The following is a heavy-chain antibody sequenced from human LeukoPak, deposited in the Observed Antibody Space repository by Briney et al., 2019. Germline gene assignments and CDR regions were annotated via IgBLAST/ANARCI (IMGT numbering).Heavy chain of an antibody. CDR1: GGSISSSSYY. CDR2: IYYSGST. D-gene: IGHD3-22*01. V-gene: IGHV4-39*07. Sequence: PSETLSLTCTVSGGSISSSSYYWGWIRQPPGKGLEWIGSIYYSGSTYYNPSLKSRVTISVDTSKNQFSLKLSSVTAADTAVYYCARGYYYDSSGYYDNHDAFDIWGQGTMVTVSS. CDR3: ARGYYYDSSGYYDNHDAFDI. J-gene: IGHJ3*02.